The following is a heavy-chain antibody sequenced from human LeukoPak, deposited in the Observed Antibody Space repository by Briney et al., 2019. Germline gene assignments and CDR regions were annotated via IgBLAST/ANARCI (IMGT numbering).Heavy chain of an antibody. D-gene: IGHD3-22*01. CDR1: GGSISSGGYS. Sequence: SETLSLTCAVSGGSISSGGYSWSWIRQPPGKGLEWIGYIYHSGSTYYNPSLKSRVTISVDRSKNQFSLKLSSVTAADTAVYYCASAGASSGYSPLHYWGQGTLVTVSS. J-gene: IGHJ4*02. V-gene: IGHV4-30-2*01. CDR3: ASAGASSGYSPLHY. CDR2: IYHSGST.